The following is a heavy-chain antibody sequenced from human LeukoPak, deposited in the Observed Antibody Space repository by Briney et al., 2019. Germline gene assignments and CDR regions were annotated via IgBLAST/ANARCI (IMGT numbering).Heavy chain of an antibody. CDR1: GYTFTSYG. Sequence: ASVKVSCTASGYTFTSYGISWVRQAPGQGLEGLGWISAYNGNTNYAQKLQGRVTMTTDTSTSTAYMELRSLRSDDTAVYYCAIDRTAEGPPYYYYGMDVWGQGTTVTVSS. V-gene: IGHV1-18*01. J-gene: IGHJ6*02. D-gene: IGHD6-25*01. CDR3: AIDRTAEGPPYYYYGMDV. CDR2: ISAYNGNT.